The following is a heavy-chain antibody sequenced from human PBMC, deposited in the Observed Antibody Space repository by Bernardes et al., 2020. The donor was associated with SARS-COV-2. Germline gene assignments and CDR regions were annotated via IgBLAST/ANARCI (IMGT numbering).Heavy chain of an antibody. Sequence: GGSLRLSCAASGFSFSDHYMSWIRQAPGKRLEWVSYINSRGDTTVYGDSVKGRFTTSRDNAKDSLFLHMNNLRPEDTAVYYCAREGLHGDYDPWGHGTLVSVS. CDR2: INSRGDTT. CDR1: GFSFSDHY. J-gene: IGHJ5*02. V-gene: IGHV3-11*01. CDR3: AREGLHGDYDP. D-gene: IGHD4-17*01.